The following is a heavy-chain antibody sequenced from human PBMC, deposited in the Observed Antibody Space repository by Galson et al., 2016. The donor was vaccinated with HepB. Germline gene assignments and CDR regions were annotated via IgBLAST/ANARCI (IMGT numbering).Heavy chain of an antibody. J-gene: IGHJ4*02. CDR2: IGGRGETT. CDR1: GFTFDNYA. CDR3: AKGRNYYDNRGYFGD. Sequence: SLRLSCAASGFTFDNYAMSWVRQAPGKGLEWVSTIGGRGETTFYADSVKGRFTISRENSENTLYLQMNSLRAEDTAVYYCAKGRNYYDNRGYFGDWGQGTLVTASS. D-gene: IGHD3-22*01. V-gene: IGHV3-23*01.